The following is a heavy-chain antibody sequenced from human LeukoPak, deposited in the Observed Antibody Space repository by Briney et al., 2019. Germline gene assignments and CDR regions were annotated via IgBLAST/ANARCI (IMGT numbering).Heavy chain of an antibody. CDR2: ISYDGSNK. CDR1: GFIFRNYG. D-gene: IGHD4-17*01. J-gene: IGHJ4*02. Sequence: GGSLRLSCAASGFIFRNYGMHWVRQAPGKGLEWVAVISYDGSNKNYADSVKGRFTISRDNSKYTLYLQMNSLRAEDTAAYHCAKGRNEDGDAALNYWGQGTLVTVSS. V-gene: IGHV3-30*18. CDR3: AKGRNEDGDAALNY.